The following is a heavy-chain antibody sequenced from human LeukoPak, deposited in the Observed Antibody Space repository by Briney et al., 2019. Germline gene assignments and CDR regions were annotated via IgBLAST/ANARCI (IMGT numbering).Heavy chain of an antibody. Sequence: SETLSLTCTVSGGSISSFYWGWIRQPPGKGLEWIGYVYYSGSTNWSINYNPSLKGRVTISVDTSKNQFSLNLSSLTAADTAVYSCGRGLRGARDVDYWGQGTLVTVSS. CDR2: VYYSGSTNWSI. D-gene: IGHD3-10*01. CDR3: GRGLRGARDVDY. V-gene: IGHV4-59*08. CDR1: GGSISSFY. J-gene: IGHJ4*02.